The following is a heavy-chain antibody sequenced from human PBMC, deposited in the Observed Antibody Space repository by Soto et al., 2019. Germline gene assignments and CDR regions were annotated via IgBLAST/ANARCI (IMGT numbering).Heavy chain of an antibody. CDR1: GGSISSSSYY. J-gene: IGHJ3*02. CDR2: LYYSGST. CDR3: ARQTDYVDSLDAFDI. V-gene: IGHV4-39*01. D-gene: IGHD4-17*01. Sequence: QLQLQESGPGLVKPSETLSLTCTVSGGSISSSSYYWGWIRQPPGKGLEWIGSLYYSGSTYYNPSLKRRVTMSVDTSKNQFSLKLSSVTAADAAVYYCARQTDYVDSLDAFDIWGQGTMVTVSS.